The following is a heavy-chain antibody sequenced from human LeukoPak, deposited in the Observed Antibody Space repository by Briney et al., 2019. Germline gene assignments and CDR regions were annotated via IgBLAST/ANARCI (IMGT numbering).Heavy chain of an antibody. D-gene: IGHD3-22*01. Sequence: GGSLRLSCAASGFSFSSYWMSWVRQAPGKGLEWLGRIKRETDGGTIDYAAPVKGRFTISRDDSRNTLYLQMDSLKIEDTAVYYCTTDRYYDNSELQFQHWGQGTLVTVSS. CDR2: IKRETDGGTI. J-gene: IGHJ1*01. CDR1: GFSFSSYW. V-gene: IGHV3-15*01. CDR3: TTDRYYDNSELQFQH.